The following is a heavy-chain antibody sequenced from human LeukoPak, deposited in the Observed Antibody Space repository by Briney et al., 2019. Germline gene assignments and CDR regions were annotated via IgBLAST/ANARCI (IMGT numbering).Heavy chain of an antibody. CDR1: GGSISSGSYY. D-gene: IGHD5-24*01. J-gene: IGHJ4*02. CDR2: IYYSGGT. Sequence: KASQTLSLTCTVSGGSISSGSYYWGWIRQPPGKGLEWIGSIYYSGGTYYNPSLKSRVTISVDTSKNQFSLKLSSVTAADTAVYYCARHYSRRGKDGYNYPDYWGQGALVTVSS. CDR3: ARHYSRRGKDGYNYPDY. V-gene: IGHV4-39*01.